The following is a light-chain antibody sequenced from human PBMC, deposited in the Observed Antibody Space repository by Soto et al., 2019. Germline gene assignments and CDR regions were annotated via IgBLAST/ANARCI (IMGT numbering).Light chain of an antibody. Sequence: IQMTQSPSTLSGSVGDRVTITCRASQTISSWLAWYQQKPGKAPKLLIFAASNLQSGVPSRFSGSGSGTDFTLTISRMQTEDFATYYCLQLYNFSWTFGQGTKVDIK. CDR2: AAS. CDR1: QTISSW. V-gene: IGKV1-6*01. CDR3: LQLYNFSWT. J-gene: IGKJ1*01.